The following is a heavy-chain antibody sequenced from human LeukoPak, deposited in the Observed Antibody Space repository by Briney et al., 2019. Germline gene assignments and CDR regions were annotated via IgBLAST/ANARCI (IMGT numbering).Heavy chain of an antibody. D-gene: IGHD3-22*01. CDR1: GFTFSSYA. CDR2: ISYDGSNK. Sequence: PGGSLRLSCAASGFTFSSYAMHWVRQAPGKGLEWVAVISYDGSNKYYADSVKGRFTISRDNSKNTLYLQMNSLRAEDTAVYYCARLQGYYYDSSGYRYFDYWGQGTLVTVSS. J-gene: IGHJ4*02. CDR3: ARLQGYYYDSSGYRYFDY. V-gene: IGHV3-30-3*01.